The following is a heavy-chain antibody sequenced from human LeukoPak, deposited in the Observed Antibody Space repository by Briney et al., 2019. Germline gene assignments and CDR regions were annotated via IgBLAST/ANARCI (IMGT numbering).Heavy chain of an antibody. D-gene: IGHD3-22*01. CDR1: GFTFSNYW. CDR3: ARDTYYYDSPPGIDY. Sequence: GGSLRLSCAASGFTFSNYWMNWVRQAPGKGLEWVAKIKHDGSEKYYVDSVKGRFTISRDNAKNSLYLQMNSLRAEDTAVYFCARDTYYYDSPPGIDYWGQGTLVTVSS. CDR2: IKHDGSEK. V-gene: IGHV3-7*01. J-gene: IGHJ4*02.